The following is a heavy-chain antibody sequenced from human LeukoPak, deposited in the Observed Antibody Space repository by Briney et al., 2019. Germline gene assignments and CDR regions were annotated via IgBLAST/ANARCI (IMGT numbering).Heavy chain of an antibody. CDR2: IYYSVST. CDR3: SRDLAGGHASENWFDA. V-gene: IGHV4-59*12. Sequence: PSETLSLTCTVSGVSISSYYWSWIRHPPGKGLVWSVYIYYSVSTNNNTSLKSRVTISVQTSRNQFPLRGSSVTAENTAQYYCSRDLAGGHASENWFDAWGQGTLVTVSS. D-gene: IGHD6-19*01. CDR1: GVSISSYY. J-gene: IGHJ5*02.